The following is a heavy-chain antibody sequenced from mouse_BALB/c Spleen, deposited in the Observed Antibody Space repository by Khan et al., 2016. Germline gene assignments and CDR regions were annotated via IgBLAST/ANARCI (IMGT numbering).Heavy chain of an antibody. CDR1: GYTFSSYW. V-gene: IGHV1-9*01. J-gene: IGHJ2*01. Sequence: QVQLQQSGAELMKPGASVKISCKATGYTFSSYWIEWVKQRPGHGLEWIGEILPGSGSTNYNEKFRGKATFNADTSSNTAYMQLSSLTSEDSAVHYCARTDRRGYFDYWGQGTTLTGSS. CDR2: ILPGSGST. CDR3: ARTDRRGYFDY.